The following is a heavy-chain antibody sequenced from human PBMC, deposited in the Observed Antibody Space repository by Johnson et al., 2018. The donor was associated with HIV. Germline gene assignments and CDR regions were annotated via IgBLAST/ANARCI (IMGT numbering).Heavy chain of an antibody. V-gene: IGHV3-30-3*01. D-gene: IGHD2-2*01. J-gene: IGHJ3*02. CDR1: GFTFSSYA. CDR3: ARGKGASVGLDAFDI. CDR2: ISYDGSNK. Sequence: VQLVESGGGVVQPGRSLRLSCAASGFTFSSYAMYWVSQAPGKGLEWVALISYDGSNKYYADSVKGRFTISRDNSKNTLYLQTNSLRVEDTAFYYCARGKGASVGLDAFDIWGQGTMVTVSS.